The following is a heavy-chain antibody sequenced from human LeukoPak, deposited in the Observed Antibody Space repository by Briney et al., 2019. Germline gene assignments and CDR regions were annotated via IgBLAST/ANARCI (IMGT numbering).Heavy chain of an antibody. J-gene: IGHJ4*02. Sequence: PGESLKISCKGSGYSFTSYWIGWLRQMPGKGLEWMGIIYPGDSDTRYSPSFQGQVTMSADKSIRTAYLQWSSLRASDTAMYYCARLSIAARPNFDYWGQGTLVTVSS. D-gene: IGHD6-6*01. CDR3: ARLSIAARPNFDY. CDR2: IYPGDSDT. CDR1: GYSFTSYW. V-gene: IGHV5-51*01.